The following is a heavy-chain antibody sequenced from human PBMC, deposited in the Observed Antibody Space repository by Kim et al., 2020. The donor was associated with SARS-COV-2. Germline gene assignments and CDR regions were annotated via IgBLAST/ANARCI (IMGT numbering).Heavy chain of an antibody. J-gene: IGHJ4*02. Sequence: DYSVSVKSRITINPDTSKNQFSLQLNAVTPEDTAVYYCAREASSTSCYDYWGQGTLVTVSS. D-gene: IGHD2-2*01. CDR3: AREASSTSCYDY. V-gene: IGHV6-1*01.